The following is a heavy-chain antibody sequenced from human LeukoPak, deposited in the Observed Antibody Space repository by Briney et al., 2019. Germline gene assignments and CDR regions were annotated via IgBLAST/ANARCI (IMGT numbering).Heavy chain of an antibody. CDR1: GGSISSYY. Sequence: SETLSLTCTVSGGSISSYYWSWIRQPPGKGLEWIGYIYYSGSTNYNPSLKSRVTISVDTSKNQFSLKLSSVTAADTAVYYCAGSDSSSWGLWFDPWGQGTLVTVSS. CDR2: IYYSGST. D-gene: IGHD6-13*01. CDR3: AGSDSSSWGLWFDP. V-gene: IGHV4-59*08. J-gene: IGHJ5*02.